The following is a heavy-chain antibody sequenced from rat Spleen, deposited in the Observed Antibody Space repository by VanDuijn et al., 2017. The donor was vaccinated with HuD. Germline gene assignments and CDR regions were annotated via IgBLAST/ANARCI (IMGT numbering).Heavy chain of an antibody. V-gene: IGHV5-29*01. Sequence: EVQMVESGGGLVQPGRSLKVSCAASGFTFSDYGMAWVRQAPTKGLEWFATISYGDSSGHSSTYYRDSVKGRFTISRDNAKSTLRLQMDSLRSEDTATYYCARRHYGYTDYFDYWGQGVMVTVSS. J-gene: IGHJ2*01. CDR1: GFTFSDYG. CDR2: ISYGDSSGHSST. D-gene: IGHD1-9*01. CDR3: ARRHYGYTDYFDY.